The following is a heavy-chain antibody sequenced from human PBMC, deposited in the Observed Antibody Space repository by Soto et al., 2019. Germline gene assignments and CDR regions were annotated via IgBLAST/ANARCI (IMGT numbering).Heavy chain of an antibody. CDR3: ARAGGQLAPRYYYGMDV. J-gene: IGHJ6*02. CDR2: IWYDGSNK. V-gene: IGHV3-33*01. CDR1: GFTFSSYG. D-gene: IGHD6-6*01. Sequence: GGSLRLSCAASGFTFSSYGMHWVRQAPGKGLEWVAVIWYDGSNKYYADSVKGRFTISRDNSKNTLYLQMNSLRAEDTAVYYCARAGGQLAPRYYYGMDVWGQGTTGTVSS.